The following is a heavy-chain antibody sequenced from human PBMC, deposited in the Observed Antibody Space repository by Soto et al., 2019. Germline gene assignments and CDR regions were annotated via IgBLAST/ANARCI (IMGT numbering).Heavy chain of an antibody. Sequence: GVSVKVSCKASGYTFTYYYIHWVRQAPGQGLEWMGIINPNSASTTYAQQFQGRVTMTRDTSTSTVYMELASLTSEDTAIYYCARIPHRYDALTGPGYWGQGALVTVSS. CDR1: GYTFTYYY. CDR2: INPNSAST. CDR3: ARIPHRYDALTGPGY. J-gene: IGHJ4*02. V-gene: IGHV1-46*01. D-gene: IGHD3-9*01.